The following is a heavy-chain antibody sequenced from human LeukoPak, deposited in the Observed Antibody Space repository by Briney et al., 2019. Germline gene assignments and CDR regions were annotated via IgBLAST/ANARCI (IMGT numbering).Heavy chain of an antibody. CDR3: ASTPYDSSGYYHPYGMDV. CDR2: IWYDGSNK. V-gene: IGHV3-33*01. D-gene: IGHD3-22*01. J-gene: IGHJ6*02. Sequence: GRSLRLSCAASGFTFSSYGMHWVRQAPGKGLEWVAVIWYDGSNKYYADSVKGRFTISRDNSKNTLYLQMNSLRAEDTAVYYCASTPYDSSGYYHPYGMDVWAKGPRSPSP. CDR1: GFTFSSYG.